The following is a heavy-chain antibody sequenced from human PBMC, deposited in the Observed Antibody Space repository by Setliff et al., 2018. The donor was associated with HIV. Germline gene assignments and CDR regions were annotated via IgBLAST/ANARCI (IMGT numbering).Heavy chain of an antibody. CDR1: SYSINSGYY. V-gene: IGHV4-38-2*01. Sequence: LPETLSLTCAVSSYSINSGYYWGWVRQPPGKGLEWIGSIYHSGSTYYNPSLRSRVTISVDTSKNQFSLKLNSVTAADTAVYYCVRGEAARPTPFDYWGQGTLVTVSS. CDR2: IYHSGST. D-gene: IGHD6-6*01. CDR3: VRGEAARPTPFDY. J-gene: IGHJ4*02.